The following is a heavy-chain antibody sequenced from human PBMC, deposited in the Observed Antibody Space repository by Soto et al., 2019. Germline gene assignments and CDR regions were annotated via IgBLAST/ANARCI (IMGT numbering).Heavy chain of an antibody. CDR3: ARAWTAMDFYYGMDV. CDR1: VFTVSSNY. CDR2: IYSGGST. V-gene: IGHV3-53*01. J-gene: IGHJ6*02. D-gene: IGHD5-18*01. Sequence: GGSLRLSCAASVFTVSSNYMSWVRQAPGKGLEWVSVIYSGGSTYYADSVKGRFTISRDNSKNTLYLQMNSLRAEDTAVYYCARAWTAMDFYYGMDVWGQGTTVTVSS.